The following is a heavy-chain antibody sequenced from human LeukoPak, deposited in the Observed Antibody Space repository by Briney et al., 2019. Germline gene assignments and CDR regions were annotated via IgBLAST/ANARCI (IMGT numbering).Heavy chain of an antibody. CDR3: ARERAAATPVTRKYYYYMDV. J-gene: IGHJ6*03. Sequence: GGSLRLSCVASGFTFDDYGMTWVRQAPGKGLEWVSGINWNGGSTGYADSVKGRFTISRDNAKNSLYLQMNSLRAEDTALYYCARERAAATPVTRKYYYYMDVWGKGTTVTVSS. CDR2: INWNGGST. D-gene: IGHD2-15*01. CDR1: GFTFDDYG. V-gene: IGHV3-20*04.